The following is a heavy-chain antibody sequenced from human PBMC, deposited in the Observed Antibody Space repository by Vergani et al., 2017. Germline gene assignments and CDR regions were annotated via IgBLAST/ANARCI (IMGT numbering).Heavy chain of an antibody. CDR3: ARGGAAGIVDI. J-gene: IGHJ3*02. V-gene: IGHV1-2*02. CDR1: GYTFTGSY. CDR2: ILPNSGGT. D-gene: IGHD6-13*01. Sequence: QVQLVQSGAEVKKPGPSVKVSCKASGYTFTGSYMHWVRQAPAQGLEWMGSILPNSGGTNYAQKFQGRVTMTRDTTIXTAYMELGRLGSDDAAVYYWARGGAAGIVDIWGQGTMVAVSA.